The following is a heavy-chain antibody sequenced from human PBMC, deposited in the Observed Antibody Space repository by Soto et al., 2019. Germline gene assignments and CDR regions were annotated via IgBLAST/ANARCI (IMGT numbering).Heavy chain of an antibody. CDR1: GGSLSGYY. V-gene: IGHV4-34*01. J-gene: IGHJ4*02. Sequence: QVQLQQRGAGLLKPSETLSLTCAVYGGSLSGYYWSWIRQPPGKGLDWIGEINHSGSTNYNPSLNSRVTISVDTSKNQFSLKLSSVTAADTAVYYCARGGRPNFDYWGQGTLVTVSS. CDR2: INHSGST. CDR3: ARGGRPNFDY.